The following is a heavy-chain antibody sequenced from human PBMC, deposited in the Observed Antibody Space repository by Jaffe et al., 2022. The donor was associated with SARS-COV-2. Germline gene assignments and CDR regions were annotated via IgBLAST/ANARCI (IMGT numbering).Heavy chain of an antibody. D-gene: IGHD3-3*01. CDR3: ASMIFGVVIILHTNAFDI. J-gene: IGHJ3*02. Sequence: EVQLLESGGGLVQPGGSLRLSCAASGFTFSSYAMSWVRQAPGKGLEWVSAISGSGGSTYYADSVKGRFTISRDNSKNTLYLQMNSLRAEDTAVYYCASMIFGVVIILHTNAFDIWGQGTMVTVSS. CDR2: ISGSGGST. CDR1: GFTFSSYA. V-gene: IGHV3-23*01.